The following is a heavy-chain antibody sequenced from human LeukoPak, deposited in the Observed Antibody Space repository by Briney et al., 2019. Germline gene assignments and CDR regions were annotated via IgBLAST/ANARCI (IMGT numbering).Heavy chain of an antibody. CDR3: ATYYYDSSGYS. Sequence: GASVKVSCKASGYTFTSYDINWVRQAPGQGLEWMGWMNPNSGNTGYAQKFQCRVTITRNSSISTAYMELSSLRSEDTAVYYCATYYYDSSGYSWGQGTLVTVSS. J-gene: IGHJ4*02. D-gene: IGHD3-22*01. V-gene: IGHV1-8*01. CDR2: MNPNSGNT. CDR1: GYTFTSYD.